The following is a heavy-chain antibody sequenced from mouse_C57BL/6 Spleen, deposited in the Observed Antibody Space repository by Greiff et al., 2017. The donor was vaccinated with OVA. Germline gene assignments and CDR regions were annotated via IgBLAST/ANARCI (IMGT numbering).Heavy chain of an antibody. CDR3: ARGFFPYGSSCGYFDV. D-gene: IGHD1-1*01. V-gene: IGHV3-6*01. CDR1: GYSITSGYY. CDR2: ISYDGSN. J-gene: IGHJ1*03. Sequence: EVHLVESGPGLVKPSQSLSLTCSVTGYSITSGYYWNWIRQFPGNKLEWMGYISYDGSNNYNPSLKNRISITRDTSKNQFFLKLNSVTTEDTATYYCARGFFPYGSSCGYFDVWGTGTTVTVSS.